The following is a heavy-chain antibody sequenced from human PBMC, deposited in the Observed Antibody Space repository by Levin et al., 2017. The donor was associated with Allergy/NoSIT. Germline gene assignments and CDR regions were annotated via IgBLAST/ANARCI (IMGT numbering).Heavy chain of an antibody. CDR3: ARDPAAAGITGVWFDP. CDR2: INPSGGST. Sequence: GESLKISCKASGYTFTSYYMHWVRQAPGQGLEWMGIINPSGGSTSYAQKFQGRVTMTRDTSTSTVYMELSSLRSEDTAVYYCARDPAAAGITGVWFDPWGQGTLVTVSS. CDR1: GYTFTSYY. J-gene: IGHJ5*02. D-gene: IGHD6-13*01. V-gene: IGHV1-46*01.